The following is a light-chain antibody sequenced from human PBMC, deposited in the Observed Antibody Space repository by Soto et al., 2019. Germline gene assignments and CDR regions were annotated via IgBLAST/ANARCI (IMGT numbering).Light chain of an antibody. Sequence: AIHGTKSPSSLSASVGDRVTITCRASQYIRHDLGWYQQKPGKAPKLLIYTASTLESGVPSRFSGSGSGTDFTLTICCLQSEDFATYYCQQYYSFPLTVGGGTKVEI. CDR3: QQYYSFPLT. J-gene: IGKJ4*01. CDR1: QYIRHD. CDR2: TAS. V-gene: IGKV1-6*01.